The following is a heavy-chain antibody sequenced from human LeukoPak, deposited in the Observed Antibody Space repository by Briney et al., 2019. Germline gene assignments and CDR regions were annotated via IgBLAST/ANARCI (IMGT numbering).Heavy chain of an antibody. V-gene: IGHV3-21*01. D-gene: IGHD4-17*01. CDR1: GFIFSSYS. J-gene: IGHJ3*02. Sequence: GGSLRLSCVGSGFIFSSYSMNWVRQAPGKGLEWVSSISSSSSYIYYADSVKGRFTISRDNAKDSLYLQMNSLRAEDTAVYYCATGDYGAFDIWGQGTMVTVSS. CDR2: ISSSSSYI. CDR3: ATGDYGAFDI.